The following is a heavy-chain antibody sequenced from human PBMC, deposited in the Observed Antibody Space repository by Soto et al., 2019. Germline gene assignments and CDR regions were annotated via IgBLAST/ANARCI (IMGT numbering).Heavy chain of an antibody. CDR3: ARGYSYGYGDFDY. J-gene: IGHJ4*02. V-gene: IGHV1-2*04. CDR2: INTNSGGK. D-gene: IGHD5-18*01. CDR1: GYTFTGYY. Sequence: QVQLVQSGAEVKKPGASVKVSCKASGYTFTGYYMHWVRQDPGQRLEWMGWINTNSGGKNYAQKCQGWVTMTRDTPISNAYMELSRLRADDTAVYYCARGYSYGYGDFDYWGQGTLVTVSS.